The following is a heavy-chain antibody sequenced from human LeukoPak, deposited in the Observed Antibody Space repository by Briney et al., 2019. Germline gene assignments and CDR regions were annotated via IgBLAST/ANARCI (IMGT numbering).Heavy chain of an antibody. CDR3: ARGDWNLDY. CDR2: FSSTGSTI. CDR1: GFTFSDYY. V-gene: IGHV3-11*04. Sequence: KTGGSLRLSCAASGFTFSDYYMSWIRQAPGKGLEWVSYFSSTGSTIYHTDSVKGRFTISRDNAKNSLYLHMNSLRAEDTAIYYCARGDWNLDYWGQGTLVTVSS. J-gene: IGHJ4*02. D-gene: IGHD2-21*02.